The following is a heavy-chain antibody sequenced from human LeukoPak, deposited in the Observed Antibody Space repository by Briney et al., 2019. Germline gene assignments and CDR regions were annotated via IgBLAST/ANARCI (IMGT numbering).Heavy chain of an antibody. V-gene: IGHV3-33*08. CDR1: GFSFRNFA. D-gene: IGHD3-22*01. CDR2: IWYDGSNK. Sequence: PGRSLRLSCAVSGFSFRNFAMHWVRQAPGKGLEWVAVIWYDGSNKYYADSVKGRFTISRDNSKNTLYLQMNSLRAEDTAVYYCARGPYYYYDSSGYYDYWGQGTLVTVSS. J-gene: IGHJ4*02. CDR3: ARGPYYYYDSSGYYDY.